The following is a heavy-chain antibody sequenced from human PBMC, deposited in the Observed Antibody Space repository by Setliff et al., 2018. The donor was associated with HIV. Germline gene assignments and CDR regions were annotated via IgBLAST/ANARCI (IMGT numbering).Heavy chain of an antibody. J-gene: IGHJ3*02. CDR3: ASAGAWQRNALDI. V-gene: IGHV4-39*01. CDR2: IYYRGST. Sequence: SETLSLTCTVSGGSISSSSYYWGWIRQPPGKGLQWIGSIYYRGSTYYNPSLKSRVTISVDTSKNQFSLKLRSVTAADTALYYCASAGAWQRNALDIWGQGTMVTVSS. D-gene: IGHD5-12*01. CDR1: GGSISSSSYY.